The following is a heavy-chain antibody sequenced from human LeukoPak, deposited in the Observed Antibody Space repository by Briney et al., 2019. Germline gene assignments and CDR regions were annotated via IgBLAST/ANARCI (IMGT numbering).Heavy chain of an antibody. CDR3: AREKNWNPNGNWFDP. V-gene: IGHV4-4*07. D-gene: IGHD1-1*01. Sequence: SETLSLTCTVSGGSISNYYWSWIRQPAGKVLEWIGRIYTSGSTNYNPSLKSRFTMSVDTSKNQFSLKLSSVTAADTAVYYCAREKNWNPNGNWFDPWGQGTLVTVSS. J-gene: IGHJ5*02. CDR1: GGSISNYY. CDR2: IYTSGST.